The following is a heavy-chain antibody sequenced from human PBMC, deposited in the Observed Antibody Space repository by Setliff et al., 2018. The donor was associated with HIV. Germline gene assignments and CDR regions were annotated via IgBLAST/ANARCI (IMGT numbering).Heavy chain of an antibody. V-gene: IGHV4-34*01. Sequence: PSETLSLTCAVYGGSFSDYYWSWIRQPPGKGLEWIGEINHSGSTNYNPSLKRRVTISVDTSKNQFSLKLNSVTAADTAVYYCAAWYYYDSAGSYFFDYWGQGTLVTVSS. CDR2: INHSGST. CDR3: AAWYYYDSAGSYFFDY. D-gene: IGHD3-22*01. J-gene: IGHJ4*02. CDR1: GGSFSDYY.